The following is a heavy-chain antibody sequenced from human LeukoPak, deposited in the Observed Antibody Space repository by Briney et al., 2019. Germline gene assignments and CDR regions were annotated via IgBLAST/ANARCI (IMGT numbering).Heavy chain of an antibody. CDR2: ISGSGGST. D-gene: IGHD4-23*01. J-gene: IGHJ5*02. Sequence: GGSLRLSCAASGFTFSSYAMSWVRQAPGKGLEWVSAISGSGGSTYYADSVKGRFTISRDNSKNTLYLQMSSLRPEDTAVYYYAKGHGPDNVVIPVGNWFDPWGQGTLVTVSS. CDR1: GFTFSSYA. CDR3: AKGHGPDNVVIPVGNWFDP. V-gene: IGHV3-23*01.